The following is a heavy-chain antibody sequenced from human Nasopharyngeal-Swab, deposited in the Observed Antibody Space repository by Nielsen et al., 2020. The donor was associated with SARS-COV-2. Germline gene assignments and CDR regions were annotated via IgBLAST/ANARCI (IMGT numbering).Heavy chain of an antibody. Sequence: GGSLRLSCAASGFTFSSYWMSWVRQAPGKGLEWVANIKQDGSEKYYADSVKGRFTISRDNSKNTLYLQMNSLRAEDTAVYYCAKDRTSSGWPYYYYYYGMDVWGQGTTVTVSS. J-gene: IGHJ6*02. V-gene: IGHV3-7*01. CDR2: IKQDGSEK. CDR3: AKDRTSSGWPYYYYYYGMDV. CDR1: GFTFSSYW. D-gene: IGHD6-19*01.